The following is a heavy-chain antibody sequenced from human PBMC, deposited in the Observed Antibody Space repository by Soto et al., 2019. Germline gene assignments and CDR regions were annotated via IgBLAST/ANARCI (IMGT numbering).Heavy chain of an antibody. Sequence: ASVKVSCKASGYTFTNYGISWVRQAPGQGLEWMGWINVYNGNTKYAQKVQGRVTMTTDTSTSTAYMELRSLRSDDTAVYYCARGVGSGSYYNQYNWFAPWGKGTLVTVSS. CDR1: GYTFTNYG. J-gene: IGHJ5*02. CDR2: INVYNGNT. D-gene: IGHD3-10*01. V-gene: IGHV1-18*01. CDR3: ARGVGSGSYYNQYNWFAP.